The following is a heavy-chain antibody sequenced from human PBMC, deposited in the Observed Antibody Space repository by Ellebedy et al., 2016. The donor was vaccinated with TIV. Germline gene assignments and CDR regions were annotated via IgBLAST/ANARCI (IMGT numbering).Heavy chain of an antibody. D-gene: IGHD1-14*01. CDR3: ATFNQYYTYLGV. Sequence: GSLRLXCSVSGGSISSSSDYWVWIRQPPGKGLEWIGTISNRDRTDYNPSLKSRVFILVDASKNQFFLKLTSVTAADTAVYYCATFNQYYTYLGVWGKGTTVTVSS. CDR2: ISNRDRT. J-gene: IGHJ6*03. CDR1: GGSISSSSDY. V-gene: IGHV4-39*01.